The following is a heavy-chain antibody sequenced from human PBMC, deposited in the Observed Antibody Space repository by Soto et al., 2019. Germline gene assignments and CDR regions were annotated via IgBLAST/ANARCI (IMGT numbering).Heavy chain of an antibody. D-gene: IGHD4-17*01. V-gene: IGHV3-7*01. CDR2: IKQDGSEK. CDR1: GFTFSSYW. J-gene: IGHJ6*02. Sequence: EVQLVESGGGLVQPGGSLRLSCAASGFTFSSYWMSWVRQAPGKGLEWVANIKQDGSEKYYVDSVKGRFTISRDNAKNSLYLQMNSLRAEDTAVYYCARLPPPSTGKYYYGMDVWGQGTTVTVSS. CDR3: ARLPPPSTGKYYYGMDV.